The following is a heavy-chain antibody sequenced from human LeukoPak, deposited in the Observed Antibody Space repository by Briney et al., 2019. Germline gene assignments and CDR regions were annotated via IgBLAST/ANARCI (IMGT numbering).Heavy chain of an antibody. V-gene: IGHV3-48*03. CDR3: ARDPREGYWADNYYYYMDV. Sequence: GGSLRLSCAASGFTFSSYEMNWVRQAPGKGLEWVSYISSSGSTIYYADSVKGRFTISRDNAKNSLYLQMNSLRAEDTAVYYCARDPREGYWADNYYYYMDVWGKGTTVTISS. CDR2: ISSSGSTI. D-gene: IGHD6-13*01. J-gene: IGHJ6*03. CDR1: GFTFSSYE.